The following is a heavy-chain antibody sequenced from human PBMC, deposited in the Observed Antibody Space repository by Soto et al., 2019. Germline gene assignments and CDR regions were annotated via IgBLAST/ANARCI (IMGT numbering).Heavy chain of an antibody. D-gene: IGHD1-26*01. CDR2: ISHTGTT. CDR1: GDSISGSQW. Sequence: SETLSLTCAVSGDSISGSQWWSWVRLPPGKGLEWIGEISHTGTTNYNPSLKSRVTISVDTSKNQFSLKLSSVTAADTAVYYCARSVGYYYYYYGMDVWGQGTTVTVSS. CDR3: ARSVGYYYYYYGMDV. J-gene: IGHJ6*02. V-gene: IGHV4-4*02.